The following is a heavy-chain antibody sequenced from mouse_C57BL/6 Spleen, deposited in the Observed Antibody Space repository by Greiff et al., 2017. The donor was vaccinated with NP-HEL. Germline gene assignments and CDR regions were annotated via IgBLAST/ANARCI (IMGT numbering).Heavy chain of an antibody. J-gene: IGHJ2*01. V-gene: IGHV1-63*01. CDR2: IYPGGGYT. CDR3: ARGGYDDLYYFDY. CDR1: GYTFTNYW. Sequence: QVQLQQSGAELVRPGTSVKMSCKASGYTFTNYWIGWAKQRPGHGLEWIGDIYPGGGYTNYNEKFKGKATLTADKSSSTAYMQFSSLTSEDSAIYYCARGGYDDLYYFDYWGQGTTLTVSS. D-gene: IGHD2-2*01.